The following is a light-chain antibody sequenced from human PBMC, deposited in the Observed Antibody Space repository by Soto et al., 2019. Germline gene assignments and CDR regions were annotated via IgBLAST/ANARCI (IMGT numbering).Light chain of an antibody. CDR1: QSVSGY. V-gene: IGKV3-20*01. CDR3: QHQGSAPLP. CDR2: DAS. Sequence: EIVLTQSPGTLSLSVGERATLSCRASQSVSGYLAWYQQTPGQAPRLLIYDASNRATGIPDRFSGSGSGTDFTLTINRLEPVFFSFYYCQHQGSAPLPFGADTRLDI. J-gene: IGKJ4*01.